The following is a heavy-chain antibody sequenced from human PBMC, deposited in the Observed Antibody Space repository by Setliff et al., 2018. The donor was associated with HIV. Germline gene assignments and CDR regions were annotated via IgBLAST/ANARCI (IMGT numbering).Heavy chain of an antibody. D-gene: IGHD3-22*01. J-gene: IGHJ6*03. CDR3: ARETYYYDNPQYYYYYMDV. CDR2: IYTSGST. Sequence: SETLSLICTVSGGSISSGSYYWSWIRQPAGKGLEWIGRIYTSGSTNYNPSLKSRVTISVDTSKNQFSLKLRSVTAADTAVYYCARETYYYDNPQYYYYYMDVWGKGTTVTVSS. V-gene: IGHV4-61*02. CDR1: GGSISSGSYY.